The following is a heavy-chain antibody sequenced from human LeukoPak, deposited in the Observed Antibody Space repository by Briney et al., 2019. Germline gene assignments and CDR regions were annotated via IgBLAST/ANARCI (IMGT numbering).Heavy chain of an antibody. CDR3: AREGLGRPFDF. CDR2: IYYSGST. Sequence: PSETLSLTCTVSGGSISSSSYYWGWIRQPPGKGLEWIGNIYYSGSTYYNPSLKSRVTISVDTSKNQFSLKLSSVTAADTAVYYCAREGLGRPFDFWGQGTLVTVAS. D-gene: IGHD6-19*01. CDR1: GGSISSSSYY. J-gene: IGHJ4*02. V-gene: IGHV4-39*07.